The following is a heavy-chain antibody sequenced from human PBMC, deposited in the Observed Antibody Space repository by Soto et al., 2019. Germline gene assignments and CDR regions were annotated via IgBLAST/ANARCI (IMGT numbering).Heavy chain of an antibody. V-gene: IGHV3-23*01. D-gene: IGHD3-10*01. Sequence: EVQLLESGGGLVQPGGSLRLSCAASGFTFSSYAMSWVRQAPGKGLEWVSAISGSGGSTYYADSVKGWFTISRDNSKNTLYLQMNSLRAEDTAVYYCAKDWRGSGSYSPYYYYGMDVWGQGTTVTVSS. J-gene: IGHJ6*02. CDR2: ISGSGGST. CDR3: AKDWRGSGSYSPYYYYGMDV. CDR1: GFTFSSYA.